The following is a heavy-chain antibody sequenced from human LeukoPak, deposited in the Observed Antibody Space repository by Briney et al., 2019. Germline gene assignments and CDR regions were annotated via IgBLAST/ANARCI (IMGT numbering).Heavy chain of an antibody. CDR1: GGSISSYY. J-gene: IGHJ4*02. CDR3: ARVRIAAAGYYFDY. D-gene: IGHD6-13*01. CDR2: IYYSGST. Sequence: SETLSLTCTVSGGSISSYYWSWIRQPPGKGLEWIGYIYYSGSTNYNPSLKSRVTISVDTSKNQFSLKLSSVTAADTAVYYCARVRIAAAGYYFDYWGQGTLVTVSS. V-gene: IGHV4-59*08.